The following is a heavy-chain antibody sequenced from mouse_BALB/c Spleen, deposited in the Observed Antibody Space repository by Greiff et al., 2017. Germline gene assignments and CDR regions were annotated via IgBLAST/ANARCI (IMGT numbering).Heavy chain of an antibody. D-gene: IGHD2-3*01. Sequence: VQLQQSAAELARPGASVKMSCKASGYTFTSYTMHWVKQRPGQGLEWIGYINPSSGYTEYNQKFKDKTTLTADKSSSTAYMQLSSLTSEDSAVYYCARDDGYPYYAMDYWGQGTSVTVSS. CDR2: INPSSGYT. V-gene: IGHV1-4*02. CDR3: ARDDGYPYYAMDY. J-gene: IGHJ4*01. CDR1: GYTFTSYT.